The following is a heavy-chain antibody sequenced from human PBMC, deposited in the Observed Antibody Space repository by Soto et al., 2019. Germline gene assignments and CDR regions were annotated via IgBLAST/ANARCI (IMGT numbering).Heavy chain of an antibody. J-gene: IGHJ4*02. Sequence: SETLSLTCTVSGGSISSGFYYWGWIRQPPGKGLEYIGSQYYAGSTYYNPSLKSRVTILVDTSKNQFSLKLSSVTAADTAVYFWGGGDDFAGNTYFDYGGKEPLFT. V-gene: IGHV4-39*01. CDR2: QYYAGST. CDR1: GGSISSGFYY. CDR3: GGGDDFAGNTYFDY. D-gene: IGHD3-16*01.